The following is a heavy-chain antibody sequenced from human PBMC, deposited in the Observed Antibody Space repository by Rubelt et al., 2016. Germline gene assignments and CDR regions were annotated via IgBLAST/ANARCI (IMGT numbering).Heavy chain of an antibody. J-gene: IGHJ4*02. V-gene: IGHV4-34*12. Sequence: QVLLQQWGAGLLKPSETLSLTCAVYGGSFSDHYWTWIRQPPGKGLEWIGEIIHSGSTNYNPSLKSRVPLSVDTSKNQFSVKLISGTAADSALYYCARFRGAAGVDSWGQGTLVTVSS. D-gene: IGHD6-13*01. CDR1: GGSFSDHY. CDR3: ARFRGAAGVDS. CDR2: IIHSGST.